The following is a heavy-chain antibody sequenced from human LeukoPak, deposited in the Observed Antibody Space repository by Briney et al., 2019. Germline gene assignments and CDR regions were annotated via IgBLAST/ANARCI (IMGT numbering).Heavy chain of an antibody. J-gene: IGHJ6*04. CDR3: AELGITMIGGV. CDR1: GFTFRSYD. D-gene: IGHD3-10*02. Sequence: GGSLRLSCAASGFTFRSYDMHWVRQATGKGLEWVSGIGTAGEIYYPGSVKGRFTISRENAKNSLYLQMNSLRAGDTAVYYCAELGITMIGGVWGKGTTVTISS. V-gene: IGHV3-13*01. CDR2: IGTAGEI.